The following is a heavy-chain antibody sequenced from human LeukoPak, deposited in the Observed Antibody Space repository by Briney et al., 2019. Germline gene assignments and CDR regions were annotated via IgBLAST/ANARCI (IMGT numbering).Heavy chain of an antibody. Sequence: GESLKISCQGSGYSFIDYWIGWVRQMPGKGLEWMAVIYPGDYRTRYNSSFQGQVTISADKSINTAYLEWNSLKASDTALYYCACRMFASNWFQPWGQGTLVTVSS. V-gene: IGHV5-51*01. D-gene: IGHD3-10*02. CDR1: GYSFIDYW. CDR2: IYPGDYRT. CDR3: ACRMFASNWFQP. J-gene: IGHJ5*02.